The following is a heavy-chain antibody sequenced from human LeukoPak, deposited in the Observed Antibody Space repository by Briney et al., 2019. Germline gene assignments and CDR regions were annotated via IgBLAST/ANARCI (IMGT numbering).Heavy chain of an antibody. CDR2: IYWDDDK. CDR1: GFSLSTNAVG. V-gene: IGHV2-5*02. CDR3: ADRRGDLHTFNI. D-gene: IGHD2-21*02. Sequence: SGPTLVKPTQTLTLTCTFSGFSLSTNAVGVGWIRQPPGKALEWLALIYWDDDKRYSPSLKSRLTITKDTSKNQVVLAMTNMDPVDTATYFCADRRGDLHTFNIWGQGTMVTVSS. J-gene: IGHJ3*02.